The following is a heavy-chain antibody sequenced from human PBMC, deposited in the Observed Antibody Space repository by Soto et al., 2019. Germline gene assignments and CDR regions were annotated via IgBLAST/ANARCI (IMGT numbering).Heavy chain of an antibody. CDR1: GGSISSGGYY. J-gene: IGHJ5*02. CDR2: IYTSGST. V-gene: IGHV4-61*02. D-gene: IGHD3-9*01. CDR3: ARDNSYDIGRFDP. Sequence: SETLTLTCTVSGGSISSGGYYWSWIRQPAGKGLEWIGRIYTSGSTNYNPSLKSRVTMSVDTSKNQFSLKLSSVTAADTAVYYCARDNSYDIGRFDPWGQGTLVTVSS.